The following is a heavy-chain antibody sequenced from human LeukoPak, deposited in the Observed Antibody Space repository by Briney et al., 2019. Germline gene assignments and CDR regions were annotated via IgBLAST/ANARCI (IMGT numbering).Heavy chain of an antibody. CDR1: GYTFTSYD. D-gene: IGHD5-18*01. CDR3: ARGRRGYSYGRNWFDP. J-gene: IGHJ5*02. Sequence: ASVKVSCKASGYTFTSYDINWVRQATGQGLEWMGWMNPNSGNTGYAQKFQGRVTITRNTSISTAYMELSSLRSEDTAVYYCARGRRGYSYGRNWFDPWGQGTLVTVSS. V-gene: IGHV1-8*01. CDR2: MNPNSGNT.